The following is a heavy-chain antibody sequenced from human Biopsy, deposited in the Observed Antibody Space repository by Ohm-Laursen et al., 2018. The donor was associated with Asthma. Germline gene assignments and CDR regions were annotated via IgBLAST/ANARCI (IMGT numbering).Heavy chain of an antibody. Sequence: VKISCKSLGGTFNTYVIGWVRQAPGQGLEWMGGINSVFGTATYPQKFQDRVTITADDSTSTVYMELSSLRSEDTAVYYCARKAGSCISRTCYSLDFWGQGTLVTVSS. CDR1: GGTFNTYV. J-gene: IGHJ4*02. D-gene: IGHD2-2*01. V-gene: IGHV1-69*13. CDR3: ARKAGSCISRTCYSLDF. CDR2: INSVFGTA.